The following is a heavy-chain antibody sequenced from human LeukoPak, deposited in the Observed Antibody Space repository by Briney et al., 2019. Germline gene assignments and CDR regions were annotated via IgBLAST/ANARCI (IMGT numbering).Heavy chain of an antibody. J-gene: IGHJ4*02. Sequence: GGSLRLSCVPSGFSVGTNYMTWVRQAPGKGLEWVAFIWFDGSNKRYADSVKGRFTISRDDSEDTLYLQMNSLRAEDTAVYYCAKTKYSGHAIDYWGQGTLVPVSS. D-gene: IGHD1-26*01. CDR3: AKTKYSGHAIDY. CDR2: IWFDGSNK. V-gene: IGHV3-33*08. CDR1: GFSVGTNY.